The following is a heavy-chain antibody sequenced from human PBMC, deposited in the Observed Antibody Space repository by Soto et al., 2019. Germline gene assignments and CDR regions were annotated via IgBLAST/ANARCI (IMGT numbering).Heavy chain of an antibody. J-gene: IGHJ6*01. CDR2: IIPIFGTA. CDR3: ARDTPVGSMSYDYYYYYGMDV. Sequence: QVQLVQSGAEVKKPGSSVKVSCKASGGTFSSYAISWVRQAPGQGLEWMGGIIPIFGTANYAQKFQGRVTITADESTSTANMELSSLRSEDTAVYYWARDTPVGSMSYDYYYYYGMDVWGQGTTVTVSS. V-gene: IGHV1-69*01. D-gene: IGHD4-17*01. CDR1: GGTFSSYA.